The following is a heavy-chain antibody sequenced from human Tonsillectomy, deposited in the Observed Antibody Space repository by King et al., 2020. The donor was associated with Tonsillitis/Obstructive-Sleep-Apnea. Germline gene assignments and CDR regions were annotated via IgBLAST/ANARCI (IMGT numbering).Heavy chain of an antibody. Sequence: QLQESGPGLVKPSETLSLTCTVSGGSIRSSSYYWGWIRQPPGKWLEWIGNIFYSGTTYYNPSLKSRVIMSVDTSKNQLSLKLSSVTAADTAVYYCARTYDSSGYNWLYWGQGTLVTVSS. J-gene: IGHJ4*02. CDR3: ARTYDSSGYNWLY. D-gene: IGHD3-22*01. V-gene: IGHV4-39*01. CDR1: GGSIRSSSYY. CDR2: IFYSGTT.